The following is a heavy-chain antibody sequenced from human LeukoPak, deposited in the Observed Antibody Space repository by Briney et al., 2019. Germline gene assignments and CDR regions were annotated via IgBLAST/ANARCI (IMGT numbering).Heavy chain of an antibody. J-gene: IGHJ4*02. Sequence: SVKVSCKASGGTFSSYAISWVRQAPGQGLEWMGGIIPIFGTANYAQKLQGRVTITTDESTSTAYMELSSLRSEDTAVYYCASGIAAAGAFDYWGQGTLVTVSS. CDR1: GGTFSSYA. D-gene: IGHD6-13*01. CDR2: IIPIFGTA. V-gene: IGHV1-69*05. CDR3: ASGIAAAGAFDY.